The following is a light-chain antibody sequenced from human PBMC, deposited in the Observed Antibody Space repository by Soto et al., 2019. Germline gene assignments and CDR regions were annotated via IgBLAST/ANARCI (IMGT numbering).Light chain of an antibody. CDR1: QSVSSY. Sequence: EIVLTQSPATLSLSPGERATLSCRASQSVSSYLAWYQQKPGQAPRLLIYDASSRATGIPDRFSGSGSGTEFTLTISSLQSEDFAVYYCQQYNNWPPWTFGQGTKV. CDR2: DAS. CDR3: QQYNNWPPWT. J-gene: IGKJ1*01. V-gene: IGKV3D-15*01.